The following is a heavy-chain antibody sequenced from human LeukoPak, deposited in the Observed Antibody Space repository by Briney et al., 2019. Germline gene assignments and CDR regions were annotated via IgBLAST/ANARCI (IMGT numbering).Heavy chain of an antibody. J-gene: IGHJ6*03. V-gene: IGHV3-7*01. D-gene: IGHD3-3*01. CDR2: INQDGSEK. CDR1: GFTFDDYG. Sequence: GGSLRLSCAASGFTFDDYGMSWVRQAPGKGLEWVANINQDGSEKYYVDSVKGRLTISRDNAKNSLYLQMNSLRAEDTAVYYCARDQGFSYYYYYMDVWGKGTTVTVSS. CDR3: ARDQGFSYYYYYMDV.